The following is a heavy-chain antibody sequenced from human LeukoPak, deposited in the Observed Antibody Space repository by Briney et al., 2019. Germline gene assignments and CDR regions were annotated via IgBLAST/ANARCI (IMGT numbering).Heavy chain of an antibody. CDR2: IYYSGST. D-gene: IGHD3-10*01. Sequence: SETLSLTCTVSGGSISSGDYYWSWIRQPPGKGLEWIGYIYYSGSTYYNPSLKSRVTISVDTSKNQFSLKLSSVTAADTAVYYCARGPVRADARGFYFDYCGQGTLVTVSS. J-gene: IGHJ4*02. V-gene: IGHV4-30-4*01. CDR3: ARGPVRADARGFYFDY. CDR1: GGSISSGDYY.